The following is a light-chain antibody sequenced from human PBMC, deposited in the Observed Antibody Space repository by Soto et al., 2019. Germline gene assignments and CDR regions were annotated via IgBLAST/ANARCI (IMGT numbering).Light chain of an antibody. J-gene: IGKJ5*01. V-gene: IGKV3-20*01. CDR2: GVS. Sequence: EIVLTQSPATLSLSPGERATLSCRASQSVSSYLAWYQQKPGQAPRLLIYGVSSRASGIPDRFFGSGSGTDFTLTINRLEPEDFAVYYCQQYANSPITFGQGTRWRL. CDR1: QSVSSY. CDR3: QQYANSPIT.